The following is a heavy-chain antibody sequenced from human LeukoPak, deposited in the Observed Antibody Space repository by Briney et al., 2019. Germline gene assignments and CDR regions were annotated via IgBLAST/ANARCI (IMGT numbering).Heavy chain of an antibody. Sequence: GGSLRLSCAASGFTSSSYWMSWVRQAPGKGLEWVANIKQDGSEKYCVDSVKGRFTISRDNAKNSLYLQMNSLRAEDTAVYYCAREGGSYPHNWFDPWGQGTLVTVSS. CDR3: AREGGSYPHNWFDP. CDR2: IKQDGSEK. J-gene: IGHJ5*02. CDR1: GFTSSSYW. D-gene: IGHD1-26*01. V-gene: IGHV3-7*01.